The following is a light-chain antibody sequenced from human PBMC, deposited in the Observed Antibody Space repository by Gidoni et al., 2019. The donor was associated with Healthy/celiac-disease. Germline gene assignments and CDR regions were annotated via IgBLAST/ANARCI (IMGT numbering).Light chain of an antibody. CDR3: QQYNSYSPLCT. Sequence: DIQMTHSPSTLSASVGDRVTITCRASQSISSWLAWYQQKPGKAPKLLIYKASSLESGVPSRFSGSGSGTEFTLTISSLQPDDFATYYCQQYNSYSPLCTFGQGTKLEIK. CDR1: QSISSW. V-gene: IGKV1-5*03. J-gene: IGKJ2*02. CDR2: KAS.